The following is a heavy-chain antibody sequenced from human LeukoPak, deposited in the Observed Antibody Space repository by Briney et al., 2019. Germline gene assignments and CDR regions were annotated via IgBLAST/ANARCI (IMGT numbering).Heavy chain of an antibody. CDR3: AGTPSRNWFDP. Sequence: GGSLRLSCAASGFTFSTYSMNWVRQAPGEGLEWVSSISGSSNYIYYADSVKGRFTISRDNAKNSLYLQMNSLRAEDTAVYYRAGTPSRNWFDPWGQGTLVTVSS. V-gene: IGHV3-21*01. J-gene: IGHJ5*02. CDR1: GFTFSTYS. CDR2: ISGSSNYI.